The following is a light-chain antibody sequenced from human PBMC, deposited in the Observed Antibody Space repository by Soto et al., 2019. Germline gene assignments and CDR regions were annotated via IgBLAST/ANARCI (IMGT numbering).Light chain of an antibody. CDR3: ASYTTSRTVV. CDR2: DVS. Sequence: QSVLTQPASVSGSPGQAITISCTGTTSDIGRFNYVSWYQHHPDKAPKLMIYDVSNRPSGLSNRFSGSKSGNTASLIISGLQAEDEADYYCASYTTSRTVVFGGGTKLTVL. CDR1: TSDIGRFNY. V-gene: IGLV2-14*03. J-gene: IGLJ2*01.